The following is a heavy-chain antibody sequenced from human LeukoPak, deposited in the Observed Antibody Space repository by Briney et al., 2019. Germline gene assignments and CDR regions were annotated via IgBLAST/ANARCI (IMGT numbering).Heavy chain of an antibody. CDR1: GGSISSGGYS. J-gene: IGHJ6*03. CDR2: IYYSGST. Sequence: SETLSLTCTVSGGSISSGGYSWSWIRQPPGNGLEWIGYIYYSGSTYYNPSLKSRVTISVDTSKNQFSLKLSSVTAADTAVYYCARDRHDFWSGYADYYYYMDVWGKGTTVTVSS. CDR3: ARDRHDFWSGYADYYYYMDV. D-gene: IGHD3-3*01. V-gene: IGHV4-30-4*07.